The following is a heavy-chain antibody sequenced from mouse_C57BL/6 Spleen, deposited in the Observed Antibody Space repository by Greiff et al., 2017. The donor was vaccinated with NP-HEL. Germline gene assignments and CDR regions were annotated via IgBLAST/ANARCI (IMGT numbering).Heavy chain of an antibody. J-gene: IGHJ1*03. CDR2: ILPGSGST. CDR1: GYTFTGYW. Sequence: QVQLQQSGAELMKPGASVKLSCKATGYTFTGYWIEWVKQRPGHGLEWIGEILPGSGSTNYNEKFKGKATFTADTSSNTAYMQLSSLTTEDSAIYYCARPVPKTAQATFFPRYFDVWGTGTTVTVSS. V-gene: IGHV1-9*01. CDR3: ARPVPKTAQATFFPRYFDV. D-gene: IGHD3-2*02.